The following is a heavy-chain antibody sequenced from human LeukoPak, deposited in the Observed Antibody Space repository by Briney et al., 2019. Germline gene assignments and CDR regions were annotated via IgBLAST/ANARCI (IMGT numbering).Heavy chain of an antibody. D-gene: IGHD2-15*01. J-gene: IGHJ5*02. CDR1: GHSFTSYW. CDR3: ARQEYCSGGSCYTWFDP. V-gene: IGHV5-51*01. Sequence: GESLKISCKASGHSFTSYWIGWVRQMPGKGLEWMGIIHPADSETLYSPSLQGQVTISADNSISTAYLQWSSLKASDTAMYYCARQEYCSGGSCYTWFDPWGQGTLVTVSS. CDR2: IHPADSET.